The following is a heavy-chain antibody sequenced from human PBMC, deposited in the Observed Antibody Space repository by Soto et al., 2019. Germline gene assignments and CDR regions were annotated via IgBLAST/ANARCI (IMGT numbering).Heavy chain of an antibody. CDR2: IIPIFGTA. J-gene: IGHJ4*02. D-gene: IGHD2-15*01. CDR1: GGTFSIYA. CDR3: ARVTNSDCSGGSCYGKYYFDY. V-gene: IGHV1-69*12. Sequence: QVQLVQSGAEVKKPGSSVKVSCKASGGTFSIYAISWVRQAPGQGLEWMGGIIPIFGTANYAQKFQGRVTITADESTSTAYMELSSLRSEDTAVYYCARVTNSDCSGGSCYGKYYFDYWGQGTLVTVSS.